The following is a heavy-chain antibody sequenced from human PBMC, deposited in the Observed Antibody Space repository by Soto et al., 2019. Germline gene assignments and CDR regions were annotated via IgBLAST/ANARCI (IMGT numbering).Heavy chain of an antibody. CDR2: ISSSGSTI. CDR3: ARGMNQQLVSEDAFDI. CDR1: GFTFSDYY. Sequence: GGSLRLSCAASGFTFSDYYMSWIRQAPGKGLERVSYISSSGSTIYYADSVKGRFTISRDNAKNSLYLQMNSLRAEDTAVYYCARGMNQQLVSEDAFDIWGQGTMVTVSS. V-gene: IGHV3-11*01. D-gene: IGHD6-13*01. J-gene: IGHJ3*02.